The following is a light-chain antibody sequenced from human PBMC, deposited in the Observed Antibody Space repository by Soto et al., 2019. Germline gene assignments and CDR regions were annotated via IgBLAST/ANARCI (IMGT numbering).Light chain of an antibody. CDR3: CSYAGSYTQV. Sequence: QSALTPPRSVSGSPGQSGTISCTGTSSGVGGYNYVSWYQQHPGKAPKLMIYDVSKRPSGVPDRFSGSKSGNTASLTISGLQAEDEADYYCCSYAGSYTQVFGTGTKLTVL. CDR2: DVS. CDR1: SSGVGGYNY. J-gene: IGLJ1*01. V-gene: IGLV2-11*01.